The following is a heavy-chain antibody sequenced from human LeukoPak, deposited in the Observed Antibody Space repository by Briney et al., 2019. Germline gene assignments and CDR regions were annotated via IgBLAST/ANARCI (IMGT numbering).Heavy chain of an antibody. D-gene: IGHD3-3*01. V-gene: IGHV3-33*01. CDR2: IWYDGSNK. J-gene: IGHJ6*02. CDR3: ARDEGIITIPHWYYGMDV. CDR1: GFTFSSYG. Sequence: GGSLRLSCAASGFTFSSYGMHWVRQAPGKGLEWVAVIWYDGSNKYCADSVKGRFTISRDNSKNTLYLQMNSLRAEDTAVYYCARDEGIITIPHWYYGMDVWGQGTTVTVSS.